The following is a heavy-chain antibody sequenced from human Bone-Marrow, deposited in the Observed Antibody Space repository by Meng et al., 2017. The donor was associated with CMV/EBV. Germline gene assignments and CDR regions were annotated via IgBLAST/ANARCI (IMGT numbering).Heavy chain of an antibody. CDR1: GYPFTGYY. CDR3: ARGYDSSGYQDY. CDR2: INPYSGCT. Sequence: VTLVKSGAEVKQPGRSVKVTCEASGYPFTGYYLHWVRQAPGQGLEWMGWINPYSGCTNSAQKFQGRVTMTRDTSISTAYMELSRLRSDDTAVYYRARGYDSSGYQDYWGQGTLVTVSS. D-gene: IGHD3-22*01. J-gene: IGHJ4*02. V-gene: IGHV1-2*02.